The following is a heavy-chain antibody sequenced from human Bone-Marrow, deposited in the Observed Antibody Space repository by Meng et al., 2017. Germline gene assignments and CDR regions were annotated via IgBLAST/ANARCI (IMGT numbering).Heavy chain of an antibody. D-gene: IGHD1-26*01. CDR3: ARGQYFSWWELLPAFWFDP. Sequence: VQLQEPGHGLVNPSGTLSLTFAFSGGSISSSNWWSWVRQPPGKGLEWIGEIYHSGSTNYNPSLKSRVTISVDKSKNQFSLKLSSVTAADTAVYYCARGQYFSWWELLPAFWFDPWGQGTLVTVSS. V-gene: IGHV4-4*02. CDR1: GGSISSSNW. CDR2: IYHSGST. J-gene: IGHJ5*02.